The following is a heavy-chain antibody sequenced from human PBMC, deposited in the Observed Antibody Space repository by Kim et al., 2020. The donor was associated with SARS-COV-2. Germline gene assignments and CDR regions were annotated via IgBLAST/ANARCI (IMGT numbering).Heavy chain of an antibody. CDR3: ATLSNIVGTTKGSAFDI. V-gene: IGHV1-18*01. CDR1: GYTFTNYL. Sequence: ASVKVSCKASGYTFTNYLITWVRQAPGQGLEWMGWISAYNGDTNYAQNFQGRVTLTTDTSTSTAYMELRSLRSDDTAVYYCATLSNIVGTTKGSAFDIWGQGTMVTVSS. D-gene: IGHD1-26*01. CDR2: ISAYNGDT. J-gene: IGHJ3*02.